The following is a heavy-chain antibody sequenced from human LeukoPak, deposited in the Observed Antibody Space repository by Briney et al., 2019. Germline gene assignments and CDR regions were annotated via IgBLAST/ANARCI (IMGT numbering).Heavy chain of an antibody. CDR3: AKFIDTAMVLCAFDI. D-gene: IGHD5-18*01. CDR1: GFXFSSCA. V-gene: IGHV3-23*01. J-gene: IGHJ3*02. Sequence: GGSLRLSCAASGFXFSSCAISWVRQAPGKGLEWVSAISGSGGSTYYADSVKGRFTISRDNSKNTLYLQMNSLRAEDTAVYYCAKFIDTAMVLCAFDIWGQGTMVTVSS. CDR2: ISGSGGST.